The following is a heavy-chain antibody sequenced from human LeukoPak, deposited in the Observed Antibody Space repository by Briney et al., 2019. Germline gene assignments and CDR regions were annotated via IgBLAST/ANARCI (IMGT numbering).Heavy chain of an antibody. J-gene: IGHJ6*02. CDR3: ASDSTKGMDV. D-gene: IGHD2/OR15-2a*01. Sequence: SVKVSCKASGYTFTSYYMHWVRQAPGQGLEWMGGIIPIFGTANYAQKFQGRVTITADESTSTAYMELSSLRSEDTAVYYCASDSTKGMDVWGQGTTVTVSS. CDR1: GYTFTSYY. V-gene: IGHV1-69*13. CDR2: IIPIFGTA.